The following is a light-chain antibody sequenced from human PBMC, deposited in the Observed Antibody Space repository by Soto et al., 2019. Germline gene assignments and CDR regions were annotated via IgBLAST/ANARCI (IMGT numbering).Light chain of an antibody. J-gene: IGKJ2*01. CDR2: GAS. CDR3: QQYGGSLYI. CDR1: QTINNIY. V-gene: IGKV3-20*01. Sequence: DIVLTQSPGTLSLSPGETATLYCRTSQTINNIYLAWYQQKPGQAPRLLIYGASSRATGIPDRFSGSGSGTDFTLTISRLEPEDSAVYYCQQYGGSLYIFGQGTRLEI.